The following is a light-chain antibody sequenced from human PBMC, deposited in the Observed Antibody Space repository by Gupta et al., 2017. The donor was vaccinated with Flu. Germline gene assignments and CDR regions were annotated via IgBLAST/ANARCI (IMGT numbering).Light chain of an antibody. CDR1: QSLVYSDGYTY. J-gene: IGKJ1*01. CDR3: MQGTHWPPT. Sequence: DVVMTQSPLSLPVTLGQPASISCRSSQSLVYSDGYTYLNWFQQRPGQSPRRLIYKVSNRDSRVPDRISGSGSGTDFTLKISRVEAEDVGVYFCMQGTHWPPTFGQGTKVEI. CDR2: KVS. V-gene: IGKV2-30*01.